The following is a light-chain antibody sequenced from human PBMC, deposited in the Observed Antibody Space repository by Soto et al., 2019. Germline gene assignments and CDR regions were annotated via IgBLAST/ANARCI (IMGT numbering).Light chain of an antibody. CDR3: QQYEKWPPSIT. CDR1: QTVNNN. J-gene: IGKJ5*01. V-gene: IGKV3-15*01. Sequence: SVLSQSPGTVSLSPGERATLSCRASQTVNNNLAWYQHKPGQAPRLLIYGASTRATGISARFSGGGSGTEFTLTISSLQSEDFALYFCQQYEKWPPSITFGQGTRLEIK. CDR2: GAS.